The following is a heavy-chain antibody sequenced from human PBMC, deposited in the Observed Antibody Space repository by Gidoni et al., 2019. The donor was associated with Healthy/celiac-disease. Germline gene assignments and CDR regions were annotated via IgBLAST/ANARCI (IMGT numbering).Heavy chain of an antibody. D-gene: IGHD2-15*01. J-gene: IGHJ2*01. CDR1: GFTFTSSA. Sequence: QMQLVQSGPEVTKPGTSVKVSCKASGFTFTSSAVQWVRQARGQRLEWIGWIVVGSGNTNYAQKFQERVTITRDMSTSTAYMELSSLRSEDTAVYYCAAGSGLHWYFDLWGRGTLVTVSS. V-gene: IGHV1-58*01. CDR2: IVVGSGNT. CDR3: AAGSGLHWYFDL.